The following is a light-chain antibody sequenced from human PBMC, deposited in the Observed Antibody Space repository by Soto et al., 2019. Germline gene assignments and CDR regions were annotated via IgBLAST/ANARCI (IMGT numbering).Light chain of an antibody. CDR1: QSVSTN. CDR3: QQYNTWRSIS. V-gene: IGKV3-15*01. CDR2: GAF. Sequence: EIVMTQSPTTLSVSPGERSTLSCRASQSVSTNLAWYQQKPGQAPRLLIYGAFTRANGIPDRFSGSGSGTEFTLTISSLHSEDFAVYYCQQYNTWRSISFGQGTRREIK. J-gene: IGKJ5*01.